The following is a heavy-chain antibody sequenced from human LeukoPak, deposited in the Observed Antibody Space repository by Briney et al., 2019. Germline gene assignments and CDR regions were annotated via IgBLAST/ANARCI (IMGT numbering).Heavy chain of an antibody. D-gene: IGHD3-22*01. CDR3: AKHRFESGGYHSTD. V-gene: IGHV3-23*01. J-gene: IGHJ4*02. CDR2: ISGSGGTT. CDR1: GFTFNSYA. Sequence: GGSLRLSCAASGFTFNSYAMNWVRQAPGKGLEWVSGISGSGGTTYYADSVKGRFTISRDNSKNTLYLQMNSLRAEDTAVYYCAKHRFESGGYHSTDWGQGTLVTVSS.